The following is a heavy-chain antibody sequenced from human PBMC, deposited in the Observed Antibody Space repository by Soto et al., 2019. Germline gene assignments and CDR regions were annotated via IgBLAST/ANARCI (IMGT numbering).Heavy chain of an antibody. CDR1: GGSMSEYF. J-gene: IGHJ4*02. D-gene: IGHD3-10*01. V-gene: IGHV4-59*01. Sequence: SETLSLTCTVSGGSMSEYFWSWIRQSPGKGLEWIGYIYYLGSTDYNPSLKSRVTISVDTSKRQFSLRLSSVTVADTAVYYCARDGYDGSGSPYPAYWGPGTQVTVSS. CDR2: IYYLGST. CDR3: ARDGYDGSGSPYPAY.